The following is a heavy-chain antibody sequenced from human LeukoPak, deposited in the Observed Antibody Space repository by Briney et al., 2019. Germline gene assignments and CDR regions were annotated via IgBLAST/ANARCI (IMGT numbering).Heavy chain of an antibody. J-gene: IGHJ4*02. V-gene: IGHV3-21*01. D-gene: IGHD5-12*01. CDR3: ARGSGYDAIFDY. CDR1: GFTFSDSY. CDR2: ISSSSSYI. Sequence: GGSLRLSCAASGFTFSDSYMTWVRQAPGTGLEWVSSISSSSSYIYYADSVKGRFTISRDNAKNSLYLQMNSLRAEDTAVYYCARGSGYDAIFDYWGQGTLVTVSS.